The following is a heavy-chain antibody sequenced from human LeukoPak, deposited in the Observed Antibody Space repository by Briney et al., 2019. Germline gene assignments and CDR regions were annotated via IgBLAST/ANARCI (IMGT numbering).Heavy chain of an antibody. CDR2: IYHSGST. V-gene: IGHV4-30-2*01. Sequence: SETLSLTCAVSGGSISSGGYSWSWIRQPPGKGLEWIGYIYHSGSTYYNPSLKSRVTISVDRSKNQFSLKLSSVTAADTAVYYCARMGYYYAFDIWGQGTTVTVSS. J-gene: IGHJ3*02. CDR1: GGSISSGGYS. D-gene: IGHD3-10*01. CDR3: ARMGYYYAFDI.